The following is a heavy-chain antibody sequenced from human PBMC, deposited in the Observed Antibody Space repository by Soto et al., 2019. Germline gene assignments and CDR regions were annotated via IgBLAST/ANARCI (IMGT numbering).Heavy chain of an antibody. CDR3: ARVVGALGHWFDP. Sequence: QVQLVQSGGEVKKPGASVKVSCKASGYTFTSYGISWVRQAPGQGLEWMGRISAYNGNTNYAQKLQGRVTMTTDTPTSTAYMELGSLRSDDTAVYDCARVVGALGHWFDPWGQGNLVTVSS. CDR2: ISAYNGNT. J-gene: IGHJ5*02. V-gene: IGHV1-18*01. D-gene: IGHD1-26*01. CDR1: GYTFTSYG.